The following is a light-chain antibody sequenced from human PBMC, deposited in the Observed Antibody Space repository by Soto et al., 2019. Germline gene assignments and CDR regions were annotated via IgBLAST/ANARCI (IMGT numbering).Light chain of an antibody. Sequence: AIRMTQSPSSFSASTGDRVTITCRASQGISSYLAWYQQKPGKAPKLLIYAASTLQGGVPSRFSGSAPGADFTLTISCLQSEDFATYYCQQYNSYSETLGQGTKVDIK. V-gene: IGKV1-8*01. CDR3: QQYNSYSET. CDR1: QGISSY. J-gene: IGKJ1*01. CDR2: AAS.